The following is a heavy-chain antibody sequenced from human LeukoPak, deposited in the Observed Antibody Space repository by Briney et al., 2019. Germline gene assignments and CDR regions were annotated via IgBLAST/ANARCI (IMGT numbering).Heavy chain of an antibody. Sequence: PGGSLRLSCAASGLTCTSFAMSWVRQAPGKGREWVSAISGSGDTTYYADSGKGRFTISRDNLDNTLYTQTNSLRVEDTAVYYCAKGHSAHGTGFDYWGQGTLVIVSS. CDR2: ISGSGDTT. CDR3: AKGHSAHGTGFDY. J-gene: IGHJ4*02. CDR1: GLTCTSFA. D-gene: IGHD1-1*01. V-gene: IGHV3-23*01.